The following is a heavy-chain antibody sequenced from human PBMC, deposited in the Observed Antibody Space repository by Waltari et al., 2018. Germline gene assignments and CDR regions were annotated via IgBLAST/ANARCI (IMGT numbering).Heavy chain of an antibody. CDR2: MYYDGDT. Sequence: QLQLQESGPGLVKPSETLSLTCSVSGGSISSTSYYWGWIRQPPGKGLEWIGTMYYDGDTYYNPSLKSRVTISIDTSKNQFSLKVSSVTAADTAVYYCARQRQDDYHYCYMDAWGKGTTVTVSS. J-gene: IGHJ6*03. V-gene: IGHV4-39*07. CDR1: GGSISSTSYY. D-gene: IGHD2-15*01. CDR3: ARQRQDDYHYCYMDA.